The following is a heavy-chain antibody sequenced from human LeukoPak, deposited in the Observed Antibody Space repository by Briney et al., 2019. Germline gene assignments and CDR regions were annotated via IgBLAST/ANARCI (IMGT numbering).Heavy chain of an antibody. D-gene: IGHD4-17*01. Sequence: GGSLRLSCAASGFTFSSYDMHWVRQGTGKGLEWVSGIVNVGDRYYAGSVKGRFTISRENAKNSVYLQMNSPRAEDTAVYYCARGDYGDYYFDCWGQGTLVTVSS. CDR2: IVNVGDR. V-gene: IGHV3-13*01. CDR3: ARGDYGDYYFDC. CDR1: GFTFSSYD. J-gene: IGHJ4*02.